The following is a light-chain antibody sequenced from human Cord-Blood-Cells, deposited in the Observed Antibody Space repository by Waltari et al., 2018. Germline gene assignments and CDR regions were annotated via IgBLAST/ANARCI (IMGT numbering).Light chain of an antibody. CDR3: QQRYSTPPWT. CDR2: AAS. Sequence: DIQMTQSPSSLSASVGDRVTITCRASQSISSYLNLYQQKPGKAPKLLIYAASSLQSGVPSRFSGSGAETECTLTISSLQPEDFATYYCQQRYSTPPWTFGQGTKVEIK. CDR1: QSISSY. V-gene: IGKV1-39*01. J-gene: IGKJ1*01.